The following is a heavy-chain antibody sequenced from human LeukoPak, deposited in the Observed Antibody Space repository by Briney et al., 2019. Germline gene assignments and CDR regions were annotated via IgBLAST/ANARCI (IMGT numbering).Heavy chain of an antibody. CDR1: GGSISSYY. CDR2: IYYSGST. D-gene: IGHD3-22*01. Sequence: SETLSLTCTVSGGSISSYYWSWIRQPPGKGLEWIGYIYYSGSTNYNPSLKSRVTMSVDTSKNQFSLKLSSVTAADTAVYYCARDHRRYYYDSSGGTWFDPWGQGTLVTVSS. J-gene: IGHJ5*02. V-gene: IGHV4-59*12. CDR3: ARDHRRYYYDSSGGTWFDP.